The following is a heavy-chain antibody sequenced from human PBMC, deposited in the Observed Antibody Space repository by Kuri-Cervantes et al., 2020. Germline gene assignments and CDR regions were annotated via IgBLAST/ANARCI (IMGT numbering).Heavy chain of an antibody. CDR1: GGTFSSYA. CDR2: IIPILGTA. CDR3: ASSGKYYFDY. D-gene: IGHD5-12*01. V-gene: IGHV1-69*10. Sequence: SVKVSCKASGGTFSSYAISWVRQAPGQGLEWMGGIIPILGTANYAQKFQGRVTITADKSTSTAYMELSSLRSEDTAVYYCASSGKYYFDYWGQGTLVTVSS. J-gene: IGHJ4*02.